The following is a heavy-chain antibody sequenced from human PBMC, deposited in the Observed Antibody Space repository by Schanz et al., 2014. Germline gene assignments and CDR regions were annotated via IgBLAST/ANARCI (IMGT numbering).Heavy chain of an antibody. V-gene: IGHV1-18*01. Sequence: QVQLVQSGAEVKKPGASVKVSCKASGYTFTSYGISWVRQAPGQGLEWMGWISPYNGNTNYAQKLQGWVTMTRDTSISTAYMELSRLKSDDTAVYYCARAFGGYDAAGALDYWGQGTRVTVSS. D-gene: IGHD5-12*01. CDR3: ARAFGGYDAAGALDY. J-gene: IGHJ4*02. CDR2: ISPYNGNT. CDR1: GYTFTSYG.